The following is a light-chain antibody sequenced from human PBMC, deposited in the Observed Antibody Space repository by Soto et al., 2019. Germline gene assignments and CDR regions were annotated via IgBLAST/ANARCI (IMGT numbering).Light chain of an antibody. V-gene: IGKV1-9*01. J-gene: IGKJ3*01. Sequence: IQLTQSPSSLSASVGDRVTISCRASQGIANFLAWYQQKPGTAPKLLIYGASTLQCVFPSRFSGRGFWTNFTLTILCLQPEDFACYSSQQLKSLCIPFGTGTNVDI. CDR2: GAS. CDR1: QGIANF. CDR3: QQLKSLCIP.